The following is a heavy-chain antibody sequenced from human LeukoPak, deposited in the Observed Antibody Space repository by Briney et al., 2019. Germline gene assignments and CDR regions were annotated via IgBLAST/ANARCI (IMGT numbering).Heavy chain of an antibody. V-gene: IGHV3-30*04. D-gene: IGHD3-22*01. Sequence: PGGSLRLSCAASGFTFSSYAMHWVRQAPGKGLEWVALIPYDGSNKYYADSVKGRFTVSRDNSKNTLYLQMNSLRAEDTAVYYCARDLGQYYDTSDNWFDPWGQGTLVTVSS. CDR2: IPYDGSNK. J-gene: IGHJ5*02. CDR1: GFTFSSYA. CDR3: ARDLGQYYDTSDNWFDP.